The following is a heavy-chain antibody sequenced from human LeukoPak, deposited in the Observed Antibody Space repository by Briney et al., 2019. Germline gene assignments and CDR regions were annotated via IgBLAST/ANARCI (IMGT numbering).Heavy chain of an antibody. V-gene: IGHV4-31*03. CDR2: IYYSGST. Sequence: SETLSLTCTVSGGSISSGGYYWSWIRQRPGKGLEWIGYIYYSGSTYYNPSLKSRVTISVDPSKNQFSLKLSPVTAADTAVYYCARGGYSYGYYYYYGMDVWGQGTTVTVSS. CDR3: ARGGYSYGYYYYYGMDV. J-gene: IGHJ6*02. D-gene: IGHD5-18*01. CDR1: GGSISSGGYY.